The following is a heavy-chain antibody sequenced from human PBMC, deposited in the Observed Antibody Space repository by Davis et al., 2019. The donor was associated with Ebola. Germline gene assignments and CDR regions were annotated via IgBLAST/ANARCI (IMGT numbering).Heavy chain of an antibody. CDR1: GYTFIYYY. J-gene: IGHJ4*02. CDR3: ARGPAANAPWDY. V-gene: IGHV1-2*02. Sequence: ASVQVSCKAFGYTFIYYYINWVRQTPGEGLEWMGRINPKSGATTYAQRFQGRVTMTRDTSSGTAYMDRGSLKSDDTAVYYCARGPAANAPWDYWGQGTRVTGSS. D-gene: IGHD2-2*01. CDR2: INPKSGAT.